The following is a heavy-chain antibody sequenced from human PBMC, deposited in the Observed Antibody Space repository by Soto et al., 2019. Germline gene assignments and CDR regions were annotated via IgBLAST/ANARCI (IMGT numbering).Heavy chain of an antibody. CDR3: AKDRAMAAAGQSGMNV. CDR1: GFTLCRYG. D-gene: IGHD6-13*01. Sequence: GGSLRLSCAASGFTLCRYGMHWVRQAPGKGLEWVAVISYDGSNKYDADSVKGRFTISRDNSKKTLYMQMNSLRAEDTAVYYCAKDRAMAAAGQSGMNVWGQVSTVTVSS. J-gene: IGHJ6*02. CDR2: ISYDGSNK. V-gene: IGHV3-30*18.